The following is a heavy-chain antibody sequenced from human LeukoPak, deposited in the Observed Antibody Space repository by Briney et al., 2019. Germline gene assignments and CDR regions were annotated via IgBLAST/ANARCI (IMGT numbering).Heavy chain of an antibody. D-gene: IGHD2/OR15-2a*01. J-gene: IGHJ4*02. CDR2: ISDIGSI. CDR1: GGSISSYY. CDR3: AGHHPRNTVDF. Sequence: TSETLSLTCTVSGGSISSYYWSWIRQPPGKGLEWIAHISDIGSINYNPSLKSRVTISLETSKNQFSLKLSSVTAADTAVYYCAGHHPRNTVDFWGQGTLVTVSS. V-gene: IGHV4-59*08.